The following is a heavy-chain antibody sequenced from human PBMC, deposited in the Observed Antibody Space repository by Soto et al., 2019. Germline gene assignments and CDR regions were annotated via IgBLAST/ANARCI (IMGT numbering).Heavy chain of an antibody. CDR1: GFTFTSSA. CDR2: IVVGSGNT. V-gene: IGHV1-58*01. Sequence: SVKVSCKASGFTFTSSAVQWVRQARGQRLEWIGWIVVGSGNTNYAQKFQERVTITRDMSTSTAYMELSSLRSEDTAVYYCAAEVGLYDFWSGSSPHGMDVWGQGTTVTVSS. J-gene: IGHJ6*02. CDR3: AAEVGLYDFWSGSSPHGMDV. D-gene: IGHD3-3*01.